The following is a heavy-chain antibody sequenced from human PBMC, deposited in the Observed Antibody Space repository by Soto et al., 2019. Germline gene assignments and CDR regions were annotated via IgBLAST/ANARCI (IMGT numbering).Heavy chain of an antibody. CDR2: IYSGGST. J-gene: IGHJ6*02. D-gene: IGHD6-19*01. CDR3: ARGWDSSGWLLGGMDV. CDR1: GFTVSSNY. Sequence: PGGSLRLSCAASGFTVSSNYMSWVRQAPGKGLEWVSVIYSGGSTYYADSVKGRFTISRYNSKNTLYLQMNSLRAEDTAVYYCARGWDSSGWLLGGMDVWGQGTTVTVSS. V-gene: IGHV3-66*01.